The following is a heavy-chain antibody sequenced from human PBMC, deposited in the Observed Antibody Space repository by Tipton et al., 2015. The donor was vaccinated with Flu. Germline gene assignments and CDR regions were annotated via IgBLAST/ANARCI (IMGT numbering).Heavy chain of an antibody. D-gene: IGHD3-16*01. CDR2: LNGLYEGT. V-gene: IGHV3-23*01. J-gene: IGHJ4*02. Sequence: SLRLSCVGSGFTFSGYALSWVRQAPGKGLEWVAHLNGLYEGTYYADSVKGRFTISRDNSVNTLYLQMDSLRVEDTATYYCARRGSDGYNLFFGKWGQGVLVTVAS. CDR1: GFTFSGYA. CDR3: ARRGSDGYNLFFGK.